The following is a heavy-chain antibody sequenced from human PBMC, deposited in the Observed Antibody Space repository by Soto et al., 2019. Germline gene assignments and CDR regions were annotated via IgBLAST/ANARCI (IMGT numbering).Heavy chain of an antibody. V-gene: IGHV4-59*01. CDR2: IYYSGST. Sequence: SETLSLTCTVSGGSISNYYRSWIRHPPGKKLEWIGYIYYSGSTNYNPSLKSRVTISVDTSKNQFSLKLYSVTTADTAMYYCARLPWADYGGIFDPCGQGTLVTVS. CDR1: GGSISNYY. J-gene: IGHJ5*02. D-gene: IGHD4-17*01. CDR3: ARLPWADYGGIFDP.